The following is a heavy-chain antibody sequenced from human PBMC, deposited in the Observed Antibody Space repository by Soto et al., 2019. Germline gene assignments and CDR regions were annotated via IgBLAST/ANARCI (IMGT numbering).Heavy chain of an antibody. J-gene: IGHJ5*02. Sequence: ASVKVSCKASGGTFGSNAISWVRQAPGQGLEWMGWINTYNGNTNHAQKLQGRVTMTTDTSTSTAYMELRSLRSDDTAVYYCARGVGSGTYYNQYNWFDPWGQGTLVTVSS. CDR2: INTYNGNT. CDR1: GGTFGSNA. D-gene: IGHD3-10*01. V-gene: IGHV1-18*01. CDR3: ARGVGSGTYYNQYNWFDP.